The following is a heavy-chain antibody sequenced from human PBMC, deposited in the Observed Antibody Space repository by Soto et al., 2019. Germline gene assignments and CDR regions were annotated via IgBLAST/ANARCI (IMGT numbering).Heavy chain of an antibody. CDR2: ISHYSGNT. CDR1: GYIFVNYG. Sequence: QVQLVQSGDEVRKTGSSVKVSCKASGYIFVNYGIAWVRQAPGQGLEWMGWISHYSGNTHYASKVQGRLTMTTDTSTSTAYKDLGSLTSDDTAVYYCAMVDNYVTPTPQDVWGQGTTVTVSS. D-gene: IGHD3-16*01. V-gene: IGHV1-18*01. J-gene: IGHJ6*02. CDR3: AMVDNYVTPTPQDV.